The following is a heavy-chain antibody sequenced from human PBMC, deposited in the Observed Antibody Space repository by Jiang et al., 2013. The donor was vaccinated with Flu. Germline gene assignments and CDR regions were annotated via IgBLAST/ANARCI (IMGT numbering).Heavy chain of an antibody. Sequence: EVQLLESGGGLVQPGGSLRLSCAASGFTFSSYAMSWVRQAPGKGLEWVSAISGSGGSTYYADSVKGRFTISRDNSKNTLYLQMNSLRAEDTAVYYCAKDRGVGGSYYRYYFDYWGQGTLVTVSS. V-gene: IGHV3-23*01. D-gene: IGHD1-26*01. CDR3: AKDRGVGGSYYRYYFDY. CDR2: ISGSGGST. J-gene: IGHJ4*02. CDR1: GFTFSSYA.